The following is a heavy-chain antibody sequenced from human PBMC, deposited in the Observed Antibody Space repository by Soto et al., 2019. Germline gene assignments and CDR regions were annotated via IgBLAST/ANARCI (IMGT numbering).Heavy chain of an antibody. CDR3: ARGGGVGVAGSAAFDM. CDR1: GYPVTAYY. J-gene: IGHJ3*02. V-gene: IGHV1-2*02. D-gene: IGHD3-3*01. Sequence: QLHLVQSGAVVKKPGASVTVSCSASGYPVTAYYMHWVRQAPGRGLEWMGGINPATGAAKYKQTFPGRVTLARDTSTSTVFMELGGLTSGDTAVFYCARGGGVGVAGSAAFDMWGQGTLVTVSS. CDR2: INPATGAA.